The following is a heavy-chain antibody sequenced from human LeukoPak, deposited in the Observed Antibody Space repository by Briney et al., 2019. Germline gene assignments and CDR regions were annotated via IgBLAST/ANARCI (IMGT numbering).Heavy chain of an antibody. V-gene: IGHV4-59*12. CDR3: AREGDSSAAYAFDI. J-gene: IGHJ3*02. Sequence: SETLSLTCTVSGGSISSYYWSWIRQPPGKGLEWIGYIYYSGSTYYNPSLKSRATISVDTSKNQFSLKLSSVTAADTAVYYCAREGDSSAAYAFDIWGQGTMVTVSS. CDR2: IYYSGST. D-gene: IGHD3-22*01. CDR1: GGSISSYY.